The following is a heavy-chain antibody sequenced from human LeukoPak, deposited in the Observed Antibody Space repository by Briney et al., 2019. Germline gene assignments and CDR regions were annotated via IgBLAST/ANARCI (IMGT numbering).Heavy chain of an antibody. J-gene: IGHJ5*02. V-gene: IGHV1-8*02. Sequence: GASVKVSCKASGYTFTGYYMHWVRQAPGQGLEWMGWMNPNSGNTGYAQKFQGRVTMTRNTSISTAYMELSSLRSEDTAVYYCARDKGYYYDSSGYYLNWFDPWGQGTLVTVSS. CDR1: GYTFTGYY. CDR2: MNPNSGNT. D-gene: IGHD3-22*01. CDR3: ARDKGYYYDSSGYYLNWFDP.